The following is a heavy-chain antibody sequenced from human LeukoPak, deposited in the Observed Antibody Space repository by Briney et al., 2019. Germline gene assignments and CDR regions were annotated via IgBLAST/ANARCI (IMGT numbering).Heavy chain of an antibody. D-gene: IGHD2-2*02. Sequence: GGSLRLSCAASGLTFHYYGVNWVRQAPGKGLEWVSSISSSGVYTYYADSVKGRFTISRDNAENSLYLQMDSLRAEDTGLYYCARGREPYTNTDWFDPWGQGTLVTVTS. CDR2: ISSSGVYT. J-gene: IGHJ5*02. CDR3: ARGREPYTNTDWFDP. CDR1: GLTFHYYG. V-gene: IGHV3-21*01.